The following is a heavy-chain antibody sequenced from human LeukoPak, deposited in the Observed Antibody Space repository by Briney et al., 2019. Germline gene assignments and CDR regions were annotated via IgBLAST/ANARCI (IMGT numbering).Heavy chain of an antibody. V-gene: IGHV3-23*01. CDR1: GFTFSNYA. CDR3: AKSAYTYCSSTSCYFDYGMDV. D-gene: IGHD2-2*01. Sequence: GGSLRLSCAASGFTFSNYAMSWVRQAPGKGLEWVSTLSGSGGSTYYADSVKGRFTISRDNSKNTLYLQMNSLRAEDTAVYYCAKSAYTYCSSTSCYFDYGMDVWGQGTTVTVSS. J-gene: IGHJ6*02. CDR2: LSGSGGST.